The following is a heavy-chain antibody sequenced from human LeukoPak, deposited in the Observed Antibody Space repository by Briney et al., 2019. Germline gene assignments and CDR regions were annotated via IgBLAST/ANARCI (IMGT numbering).Heavy chain of an antibody. V-gene: IGHV3-21*01. CDR2: ISSSSSYI. Sequence: GGSLRLSCAASGFTFSSYSMNWVRQAPGKGLEWVSSISSSSSYIYYADSVKGRFTISRDNAKNSLYLQMNSLRAEDTAVYYCARAGGFGELFEFDYWGQGTLVTASS. D-gene: IGHD3-10*01. J-gene: IGHJ4*02. CDR1: GFTFSSYS. CDR3: ARAGGFGELFEFDY.